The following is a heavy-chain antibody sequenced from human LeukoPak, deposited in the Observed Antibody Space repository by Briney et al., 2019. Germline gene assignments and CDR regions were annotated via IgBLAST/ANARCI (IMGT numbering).Heavy chain of an antibody. J-gene: IGHJ5*02. D-gene: IGHD3-22*01. V-gene: IGHV4-30-4*01. CDR1: GGSISSYDYY. Sequence: SETLSLTCAVSGGSISSYDYYWSWIRQPPGKGLEWIGYIYYSGSTYYNPSLKSRATISVDTSKNQFSLNLSSVTAADTAVYYCARDRGYYDSSGYYSWGQGTLVTVSS. CDR2: IYYSGST. CDR3: ARDRGYYDSSGYYS.